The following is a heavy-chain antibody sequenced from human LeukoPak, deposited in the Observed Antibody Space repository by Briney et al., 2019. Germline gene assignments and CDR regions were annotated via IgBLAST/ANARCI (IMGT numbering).Heavy chain of an antibody. V-gene: IGHV4-61*01. D-gene: IGHD3-10*01. CDR2: THYSRST. J-gene: IGHJ6*04. CDR3: ARGSTYYYGPGSYYYYYGMDV. CDR1: GGSVTSGSYY. Sequence: SETLSLTCTVTGGSVTSGSYYWSWIRQPPRMPLAWNGHTHYSRSTHHNPSLTRPVTISVYTSKNQFSLKLSSVTAADTAVYYCARGSTYYYGPGSYYYYYGMDVWGKGTTVTVSS.